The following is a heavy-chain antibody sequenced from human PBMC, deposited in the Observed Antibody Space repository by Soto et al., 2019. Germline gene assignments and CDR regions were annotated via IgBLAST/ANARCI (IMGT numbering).Heavy chain of an antibody. D-gene: IGHD6-13*01. CDR1: GYTFTSYA. Sequence: ASVKVSCKASGYTFTSYAMHWVRQAPGQRLEWMGWINAGNGNTKYSQKFQGRVTITRDTSASTAYMELSSLRSEDTAVYYCARLPGGIAAAGIGLGHYYGMDVWGQGTTVTVSS. V-gene: IGHV1-3*01. J-gene: IGHJ6*02. CDR2: INAGNGNT. CDR3: ARLPGGIAAAGIGLGHYYGMDV.